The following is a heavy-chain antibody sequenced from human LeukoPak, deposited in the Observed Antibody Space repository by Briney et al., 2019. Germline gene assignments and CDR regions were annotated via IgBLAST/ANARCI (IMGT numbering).Heavy chain of an antibody. Sequence: SETLSLTCAVSDGSISSGGYSWSWIRQPPGKGLEWIGYIYHSGSTYYNPSLKSRVTISVDRSKNQFSLKLSSVTAADTAVYYCASPDVWGQGTTVTVSS. CDR3: ASPDV. CDR2: IYHSGST. J-gene: IGHJ6*02. CDR1: DGSISSGGYS. V-gene: IGHV4-30-2*01.